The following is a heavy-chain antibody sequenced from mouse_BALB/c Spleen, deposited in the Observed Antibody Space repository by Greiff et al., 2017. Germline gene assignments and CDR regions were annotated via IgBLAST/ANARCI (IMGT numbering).Heavy chain of an antibody. V-gene: IGHV5-6-3*01. D-gene: IGHD2-14*01. CDR3: ARRVRGYFDY. J-gene: IGHJ2*01. Sequence: EVQLVESGGGLVQPGGSLKLSCAASGFTFSSYGMSWVRQTPDKRLELVATINSNGGSTYYPDSVKGRFTISRDNAKNTLYLQMSSLKSEDTAMYYCARRVRGYFDYWGQGTTLTVSS. CDR2: INSNGGST. CDR1: GFTFSSYG.